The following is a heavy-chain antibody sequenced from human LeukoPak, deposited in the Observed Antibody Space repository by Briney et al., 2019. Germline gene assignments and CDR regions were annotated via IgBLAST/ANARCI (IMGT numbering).Heavy chain of an antibody. Sequence: PGGSLRLSCAASGSTFGSFAMRWVRQAPGKGLEYVSAISSNGGSTYYANSVKGRFTISRDNSKNTLYLQMGSLRAEDMAVYYCARDVGDPRWFFDLWGRGTLVTVSS. CDR2: ISSNGGST. D-gene: IGHD3-10*01. J-gene: IGHJ2*01. V-gene: IGHV3-64*01. CDR1: GSTFGSFA. CDR3: ARDVGDPRWFFDL.